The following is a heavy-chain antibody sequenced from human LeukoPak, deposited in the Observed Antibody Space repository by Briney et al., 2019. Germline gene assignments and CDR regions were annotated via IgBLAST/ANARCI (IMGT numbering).Heavy chain of an antibody. CDR2: IYWNDGK. CDR3: SLDPGY. J-gene: IGHJ1*01. Sequence: SGPTLVKPTQTLTLTCSFSGCSLSTRGVGVGWIRQPPGKALEWLALIYWNDGKRYSPSLKRRLTITKDTSKNQVVLIMTNMDPVEPATEYCSLDPGYWGQGPLVTLSS. CDR1: GCSLSTRGVG. V-gene: IGHV2-5*01. D-gene: IGHD3/OR15-3a*01.